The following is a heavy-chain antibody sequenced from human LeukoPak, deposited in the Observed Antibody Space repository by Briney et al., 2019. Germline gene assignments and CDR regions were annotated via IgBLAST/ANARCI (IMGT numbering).Heavy chain of an antibody. V-gene: IGHV4-4*07. J-gene: IGHJ6*03. CDR2: IYTSGST. CDR3: ARDNSYMDV. Sequence: SETLSLTCTVSGGSISSYYWSWIRQPAGKGLEWIGRIYTSGSTNYNPSLKSRVTISVDKSKNQFTLNVNSVTAADTAVYYCARDNSYMDVWGKGTTVTVSS. D-gene: IGHD4-11*01. CDR1: GGSISSYY.